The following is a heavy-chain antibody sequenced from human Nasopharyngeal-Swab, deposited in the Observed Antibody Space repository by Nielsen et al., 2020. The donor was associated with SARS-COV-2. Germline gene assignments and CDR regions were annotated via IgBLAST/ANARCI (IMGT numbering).Heavy chain of an antibody. Sequence: GGSLRLSCAASGFTFSGSAMHWVRQASGKGLEWVGRIRSKAHNYAAVYAASVEGRFTISRDDSKKTAFLQMDSLKSEDMAVYFCVRQTGYHFDSWGQGTLVTVSS. D-gene: IGHD5-12*01. J-gene: IGHJ4*02. V-gene: IGHV3-73*01. CDR1: GFTFSGSA. CDR2: IRSKAHNYAA. CDR3: VRQTGYHFDS.